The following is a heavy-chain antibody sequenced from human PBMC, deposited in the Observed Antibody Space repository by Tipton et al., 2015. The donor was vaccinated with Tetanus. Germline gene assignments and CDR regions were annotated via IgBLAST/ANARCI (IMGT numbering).Heavy chain of an antibody. J-gene: IGHJ4*02. CDR3: ARDIIRVGATRYFDY. V-gene: IGHV1-46*01. CDR1: GYTFTTYY. CDR2: INPSGGNT. Sequence: QSGAEVKKPGASVKLSCKASGYTFTTYYLHWVRQAPGQGLEWMGIINPSGGNTGYAQKFQGRVTMTRDTSTSTVSMELSSLRSEDTAVYYCARDIIRVGATRYFDYWGQGILVTVSS. D-gene: IGHD1-26*01.